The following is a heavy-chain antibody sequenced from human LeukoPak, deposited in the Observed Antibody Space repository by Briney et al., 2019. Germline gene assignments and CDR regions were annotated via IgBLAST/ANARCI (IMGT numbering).Heavy chain of an antibody. CDR2: ISRSGNTI. Sequence: GGSLRLSCAASGFTFSSYEMNWIRQAPGKGLEWVSYISRSGNTIYYADSVKGRFTISRDNAKNSLYLQMNSLRVEDTAVYYCARVQGYCSGGSCYRRAPGYMDVWGKGTTVTISS. J-gene: IGHJ6*03. V-gene: IGHV3-48*03. D-gene: IGHD2-15*01. CDR1: GFTFSSYE. CDR3: ARVQGYCSGGSCYRRAPGYMDV.